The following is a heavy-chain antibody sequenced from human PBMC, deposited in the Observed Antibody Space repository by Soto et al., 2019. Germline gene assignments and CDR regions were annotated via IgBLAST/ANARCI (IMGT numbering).Heavy chain of an antibody. CDR1: GFTFDDYA. J-gene: IGHJ6*02. V-gene: IGHV3-9*01. Sequence: GGSLRLSCAASGFTFDDYAMHWVRQAPGKDLEWVSGISWNSGSIGYADSVKGRFTISRDNAKNSLYLQMNSLRAEDTALYYCAKDIIAAAGIDYYYGMDVWGQGTTVTVSS. CDR2: ISWNSGSI. D-gene: IGHD6-13*01. CDR3: AKDIIAAAGIDYYYGMDV.